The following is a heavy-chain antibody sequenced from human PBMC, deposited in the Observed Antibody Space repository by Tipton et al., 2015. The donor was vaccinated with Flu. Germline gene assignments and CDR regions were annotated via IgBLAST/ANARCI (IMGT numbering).Heavy chain of an antibody. J-gene: IGHJ3*02. D-gene: IGHD1-26*01. V-gene: IGHV3-7*01. CDR2: IKQDESER. CDR1: GFIFNNYW. CDR3: TRKVGDI. Sequence: GSLRLSCAASGFIFNNYWMSWVRQAPGKGPEWVANIKQDESERYYVDSVKGRFTISRDNAKNSLYLQMNSLRVEDTAVYYCTRKVGDIWGQGTMVTVSS.